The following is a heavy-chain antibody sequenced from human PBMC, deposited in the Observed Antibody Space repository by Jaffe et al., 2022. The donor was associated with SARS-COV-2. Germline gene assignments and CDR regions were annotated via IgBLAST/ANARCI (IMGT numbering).Heavy chain of an antibody. CDR1: GFTFSSYR. CDR3: ARGNGWAFDH. Sequence: EVQLLESGGGLVQPGGSLRLSCVASGFTFSSYRMSWVRQAPGKGLEWVANIMQDGSEKYYVDSVKGRFTSSRDNTKNSLYLLMTGLRAEDTAVYYCARGNGWAFDHWGQGTLVTVSS. D-gene: IGHD6-19*01. J-gene: IGHJ4*02. V-gene: IGHV3-7*03. CDR2: IMQDGSEK.